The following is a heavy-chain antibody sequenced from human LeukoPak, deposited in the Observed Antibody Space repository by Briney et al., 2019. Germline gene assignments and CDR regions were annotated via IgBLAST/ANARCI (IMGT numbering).Heavy chain of an antibody. CDR3: ARDRSYDFWSGYFDY. CDR1: GYTFTSYG. CDR2: ISAYNGNT. J-gene: IGHJ4*02. V-gene: IGHV1-18*01. D-gene: IGHD3-3*01. Sequence: ASVKVSCKASGYTFTSYGISWVRQAPGQGLEWMGWISAYNGNTNYAQKLQGRVTMTTDTSTSTAYMELRSLRSDDTAVYYCARDRSYDFWSGYFDYWGQGTLVTVSS.